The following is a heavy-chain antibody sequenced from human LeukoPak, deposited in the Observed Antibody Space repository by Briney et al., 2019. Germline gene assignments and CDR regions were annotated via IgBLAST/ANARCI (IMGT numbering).Heavy chain of an antibody. CDR3: TRPPSTDYGGGN. CDR1: GFTVSGSA. J-gene: IGHJ4*02. Sequence: GGSLKLSCAASGFTVSGSAMHWVRQASGKGLEWVGRIRSKANSYATAYAASVKGRFTISRDESKNTAYLPMNSLKTEDTAVYYCTRPPSTDYGGGNWGQGTLVTVSS. CDR2: IRSKANSYAT. D-gene: IGHD4-23*01. V-gene: IGHV3-73*01.